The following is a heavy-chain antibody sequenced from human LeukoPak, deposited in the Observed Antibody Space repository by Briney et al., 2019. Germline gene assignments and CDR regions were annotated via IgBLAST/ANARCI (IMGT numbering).Heavy chain of an antibody. Sequence: SETLSLTCTVSGGSISSSSYYWGWIRQPPGKGLEWIGSIYYSGSTYYNPSLKSRDTISVDTSKNQFSLKLSSVTAADTAVYYCARRILYSGSYLIWGQGTMVTVSS. CDR2: IYYSGST. V-gene: IGHV4-39*01. CDR1: GGSISSSSYY. D-gene: IGHD1-26*01. CDR3: ARRILYSGSYLI. J-gene: IGHJ3*02.